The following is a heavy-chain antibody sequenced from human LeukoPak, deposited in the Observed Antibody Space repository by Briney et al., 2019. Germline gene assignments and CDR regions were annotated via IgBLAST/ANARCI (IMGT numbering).Heavy chain of an antibody. Sequence: GASVKVSCKASGYTFTSYAMHWVRQAPGQRLEWMGWINAGNGNTNYAQKLQGRVTMTTDTSTSTAYMELRSLRSDDTAVYYCARDLGSSWGLTYYFDYWGQGTLVTVSS. CDR3: ARDLGSSWGLTYYFDY. V-gene: IGHV1-3*01. CDR1: GYTFTSYA. CDR2: INAGNGNT. D-gene: IGHD6-13*01. J-gene: IGHJ4*02.